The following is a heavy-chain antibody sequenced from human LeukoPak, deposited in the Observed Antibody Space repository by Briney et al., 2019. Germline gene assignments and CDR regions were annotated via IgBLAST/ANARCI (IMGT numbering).Heavy chain of an antibody. CDR1: GFTFSSYA. D-gene: IGHD1-26*01. Sequence: GGSLRLSCAASGFTFSSYAMSWVRQAPGKGLEWVSAISDSGGSTYYADSVKGRFTISRDNAKNSLYLQMNSLRAEDTAVYYCARYQATTVAFDIWGQGTMVTVSS. J-gene: IGHJ3*02. CDR3: ARYQATTVAFDI. V-gene: IGHV3-23*01. CDR2: ISDSGGST.